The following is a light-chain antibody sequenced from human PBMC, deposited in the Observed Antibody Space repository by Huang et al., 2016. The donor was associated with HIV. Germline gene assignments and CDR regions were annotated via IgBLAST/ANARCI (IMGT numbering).Light chain of an antibody. V-gene: IGKV1-12*01. CDR2: STS. J-gene: IGKJ5*01. CDR3: QQANMYPRP. Sequence: IQLTQSPSSVSASEGDTVRITCRASQDISSWLAWYQQKPREAPTLLIHSTSILQSGVPSRFNGSGSGTDFFLTINSLRPDDFATYYCQQANMYPRPFGQGTRLDMK. CDR1: QDISSW.